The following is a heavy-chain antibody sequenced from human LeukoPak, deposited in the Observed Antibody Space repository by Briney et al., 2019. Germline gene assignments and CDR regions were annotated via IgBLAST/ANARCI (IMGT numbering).Heavy chain of an antibody. CDR3: ARVAFYSPPYGMDV. D-gene: IGHD4-11*01. CDR2: IYYSGST. V-gene: IGHV4-31*03. CDR1: GGSISSGGYY. J-gene: IGHJ6*02. Sequence: SETLSLTCTVSGGSISSGGYYWSWIRQHPGKGLEWIGYIYYSGSTYYNPSLKSRVTISVDTSKNQFSLKLSSVTAADTAVYYCARVAFYSPPYGMDVWGQGTTVTVSS.